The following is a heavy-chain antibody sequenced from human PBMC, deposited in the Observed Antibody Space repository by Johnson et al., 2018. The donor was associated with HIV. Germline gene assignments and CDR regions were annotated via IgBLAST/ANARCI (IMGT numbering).Heavy chain of an antibody. CDR2: IKSKTDGGTT. CDR3: ARGYHSSGRCDVFDI. V-gene: IGHV3-15*01. CDR1: GFTFSDYY. J-gene: IGHJ3*02. D-gene: IGHD6-19*01. Sequence: VQLVESGGGLVKPGGSLRLSCAASGFTFSDYYMSWIRQAPRTGLEWVGRIKSKTDGGTTDYAAPGTCSFTISRDDSKNTLFLQMNSLRPEDTAVYYCARGYHSSGRCDVFDIWGQGTLVTVSS.